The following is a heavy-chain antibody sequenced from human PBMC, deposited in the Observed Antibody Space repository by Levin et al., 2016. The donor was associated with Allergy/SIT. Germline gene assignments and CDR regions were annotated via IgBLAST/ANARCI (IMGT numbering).Heavy chain of an antibody. V-gene: IGHV2-26*01. D-gene: IGHD3-9*01. CDR3: ARTKIFARMYHGFDP. J-gene: IGHJ5*02. CDR2: IFSNDEK. Sequence: WIRQPPGKALEWLAHIFSNDEKSYSTSLKSRLTISKDTSKSQVVLTMTNMDPVDTATYYCARTKIFARMYHGFDPWGQGTLVTVSS.